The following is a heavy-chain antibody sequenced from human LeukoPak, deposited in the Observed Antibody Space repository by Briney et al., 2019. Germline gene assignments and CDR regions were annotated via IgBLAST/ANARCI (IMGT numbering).Heavy chain of an antibody. Sequence: GGSRRLSCAASGFTLSGYAMHWVRQAPGKGLEWVSSITSESNHIDYADSVKARFTISRDNAKNSLYLQMNSLRAEDTATFYCARETSCSDGVCHLNYFDLWGQGTQVSVSS. J-gene: IGHJ4*02. CDR1: GFTLSGYA. CDR3: ARETSCSDGVCHLNYFDL. CDR2: ITSESNHI. V-gene: IGHV3-21*01. D-gene: IGHD2-15*01.